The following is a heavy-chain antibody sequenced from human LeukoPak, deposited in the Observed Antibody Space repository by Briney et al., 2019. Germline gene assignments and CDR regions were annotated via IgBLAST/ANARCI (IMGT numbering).Heavy chain of an antibody. V-gene: IGHV4-30-2*01. CDR2: IYHSGST. D-gene: IGHD3-3*01. CDR1: GGSISSGGYY. J-gene: IGHJ2*01. CDR3: ARADDYDFWSGSIDL. Sequence: SETLSLTCTVSGGSISSGGYYWSWIRQPPGKGLEWIGYIYHSGSTYYNPSLKSRVTISVDRSKNQFSLKLSSVTAADTAVYYCARADDYDFWSGSIDLWGRGTLVTVSS.